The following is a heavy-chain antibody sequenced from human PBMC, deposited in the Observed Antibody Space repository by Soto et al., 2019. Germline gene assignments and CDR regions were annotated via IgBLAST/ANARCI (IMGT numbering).Heavy chain of an antibody. Sequence: SETLSLTCAVSGGSISSGGYSWSWIRQPPGKGMEWIGYIYHSGSTYYNPSLKSRVTISVDRSKNKFSLKLSSVTAADTAVYYCARTKTTVATFDYWGQGTLVTVSS. V-gene: IGHV4-30-2*01. CDR2: IYHSGST. CDR1: GGSISSGGYS. CDR3: ARTKTTVATFDY. J-gene: IGHJ4*02. D-gene: IGHD4-17*01.